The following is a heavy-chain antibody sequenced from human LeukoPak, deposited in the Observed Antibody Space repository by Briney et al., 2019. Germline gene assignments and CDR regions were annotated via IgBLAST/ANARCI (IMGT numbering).Heavy chain of an antibody. V-gene: IGHV4-59*01. CDR3: ARAIGYGSGSYYAESGAFDI. D-gene: IGHD3-10*01. J-gene: IGHJ3*02. CDR2: IYYSGST. Sequence: SETLSLTCTVSVGSISSYYWSWIRQPPGKGLEWIGYIYYSGSTNYNPSLKSRVTISVDTSKNQFSLKLSSVTAADTAVYYCARAIGYGSGSYYAESGAFDIWGQGTMVTVSS. CDR1: VGSISSYY.